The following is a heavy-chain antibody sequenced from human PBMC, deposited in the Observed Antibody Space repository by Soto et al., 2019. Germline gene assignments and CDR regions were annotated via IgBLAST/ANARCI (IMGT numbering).Heavy chain of an antibody. Sequence: EVQLVESGGGLVQPGGSLRLSCAASGFTVSSNYMSWVRQAPGKGLEWVSIIYSGGSTYYADSVKGRFTISRDNSKNTLYLQMNSLRAEDTAVYYCARVAAVAATHFDYWGQGTLVTVSS. D-gene: IGHD6-19*01. V-gene: IGHV3-66*01. CDR1: GFTVSSNY. CDR2: IYSGGST. CDR3: ARVAAVAATHFDY. J-gene: IGHJ4*02.